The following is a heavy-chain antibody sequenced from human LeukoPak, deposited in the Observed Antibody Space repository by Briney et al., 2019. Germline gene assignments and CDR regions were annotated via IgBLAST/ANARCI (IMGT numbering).Heavy chain of an antibody. CDR2: INHSGST. D-gene: IGHD5/OR15-5a*01. CDR3: ARARRLVWYYYYGMDV. Sequence: PSETLSLTCAVYGGSFSGYYWSWIRQPPGKGLEWIGEINHSGSTNHNPSLKSRVTISVDTSKNQFSLKLSSVTAADTAVYYCARARRLVWYYYYGMDVWGQGTTVTVSS. V-gene: IGHV4-34*01. J-gene: IGHJ6*02. CDR1: GGSFSGYY.